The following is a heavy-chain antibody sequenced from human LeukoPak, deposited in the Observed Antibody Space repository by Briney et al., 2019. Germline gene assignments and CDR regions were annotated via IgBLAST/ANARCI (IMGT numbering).Heavy chain of an antibody. Sequence: SQTLSLTCTVSGGSISSGGYYWSWIRQHPGKGLEWIGYIYCSGSTYYNPSLKSRVTISVDTSKNQFSLKLSSVTAADTAVYYCARTSYDWDYYYYMDVWGKGTTVTVSS. CDR2: IYCSGST. CDR3: ARTSYDWDYYYYMDV. V-gene: IGHV4-31*03. J-gene: IGHJ6*03. D-gene: IGHD3-16*01. CDR1: GGSISSGGYY.